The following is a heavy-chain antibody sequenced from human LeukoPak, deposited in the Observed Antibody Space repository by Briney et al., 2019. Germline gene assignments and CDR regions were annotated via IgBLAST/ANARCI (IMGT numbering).Heavy chain of an antibody. CDR2: IYYSGST. Sequence: SETLSLTCTVSGGSISSYYWSGIRQPPGKGLEWIGSIYYSGSTYYNPSLKSRVTISVDTSKNQFSLKLTSVTAADTAMYYCARDDSSGYYYGLFDYWGQGILVTVSS. D-gene: IGHD3-22*01. J-gene: IGHJ4*02. CDR1: GGSISSYY. V-gene: IGHV4-59*05. CDR3: ARDDSSGYYYGLFDY.